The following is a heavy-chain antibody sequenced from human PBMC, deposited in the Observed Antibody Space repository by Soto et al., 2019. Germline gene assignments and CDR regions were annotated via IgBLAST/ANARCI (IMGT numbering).Heavy chain of an antibody. CDR1: GFTVSNTY. CDR2: IYTAGGT. J-gene: IGHJ5*02. Sequence: EVQLVETGGGLIQPGGSLRLSCAASGFTVSNTYMTWVRQPPGKGLECVSVIYTAGGTNYADSVKGRFIISRDNSKNALYLQMNSVGAEDTAVYFCARALPVAKGGFKPWGQGTQVTVSS. V-gene: IGHV3-53*02. CDR3: ARALPVAKGGFKP.